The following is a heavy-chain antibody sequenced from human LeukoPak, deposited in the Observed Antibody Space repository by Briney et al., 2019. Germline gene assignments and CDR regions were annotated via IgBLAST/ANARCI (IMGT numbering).Heavy chain of an antibody. CDR2: IYTSGST. CDR3: ARDRYYYDSSGYYWLFDY. CDR1: GGSISSYY. D-gene: IGHD3-22*01. V-gene: IGHV4-4*07. Sequence: PSETLSLTCTVSGGSISSYYWSWIRQPAGKGLERIGRIYTSGSTNYNPSLKSRVTMSVDTSKNQFSLKLSSVTAADTAVYFCARDRYYYDSSGYYWLFDYWGQGTLVTVSS. J-gene: IGHJ4*02.